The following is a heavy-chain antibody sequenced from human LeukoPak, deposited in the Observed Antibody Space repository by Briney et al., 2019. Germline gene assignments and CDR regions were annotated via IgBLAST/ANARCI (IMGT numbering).Heavy chain of an antibody. Sequence: GGSLRLSYAVSGFTFSSYTMNWVRQAPGKGLEWVSSISSSSSYIYYADSVMGRFTISRDNAKNSLYLQMNSLRAEDTAVYYCAELGITMIGGVWGKGTTVTISS. CDR3: AELGITMIGGV. CDR1: GFTFSSYT. D-gene: IGHD3-10*02. V-gene: IGHV3-21*01. J-gene: IGHJ6*04. CDR2: ISSSSSYI.